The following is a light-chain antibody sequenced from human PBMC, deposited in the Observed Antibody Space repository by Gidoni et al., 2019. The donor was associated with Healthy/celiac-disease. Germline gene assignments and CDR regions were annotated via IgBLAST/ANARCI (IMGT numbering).Light chain of an antibody. CDR1: SSDVGGYNY. V-gene: IGLV2-14*01. CDR3: SSYTSSSTVGVV. CDR2: DVS. Sequence: QSALTQPASVSGSPGQSITIPCTGTSSDVGGYNYVAWYQQHPGKAPKLMIYDVSNRPSGVSNRFSGSKSGNTASLTISGLQAEDEADYYCSSYTSSSTVGVVFGGGAKLTVL. J-gene: IGLJ2*01.